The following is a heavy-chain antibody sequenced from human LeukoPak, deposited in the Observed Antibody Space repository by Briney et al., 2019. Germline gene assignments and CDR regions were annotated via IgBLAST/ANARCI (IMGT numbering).Heavy chain of an antibody. CDR3: AREGAQKAAAAWFDP. J-gene: IGHJ5*02. V-gene: IGHV4-39*07. CDR1: GGSISSTNYY. CDR2: IYYSGST. Sequence: SETLSLTCTVSGGSISSTNYYWGWIRQPPGKGLEWIGSIYYSGSTYYNPSLKSRVTISVDTSKNQFSLKLSSVTAADTAVYYCAREGAQKAAAAWFDPWGQGTLVTVSS. D-gene: IGHD6-13*01.